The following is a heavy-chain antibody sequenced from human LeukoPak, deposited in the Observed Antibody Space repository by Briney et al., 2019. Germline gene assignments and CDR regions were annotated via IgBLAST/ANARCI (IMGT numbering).Heavy chain of an antibody. J-gene: IGHJ4*02. D-gene: IGHD3-22*01. CDR3: ARDSLGYYYDSSGYLDY. CDR1: GYTFTSYG. CDR2: ISAYNGNT. V-gene: IGHV1-18*01. Sequence: GASVKVSCKASGYTFTSYGISWVRQAPGQGLEWVGWISAYNGNTNYAQKLQGRVTMTTDTSTSTAYMELRSLRSDDTAVYYCARDSLGYYYDSSGYLDYWGQGTLVTVSS.